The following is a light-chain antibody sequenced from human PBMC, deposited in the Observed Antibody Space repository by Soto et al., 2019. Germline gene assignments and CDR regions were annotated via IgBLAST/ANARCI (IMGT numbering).Light chain of an antibody. CDR1: QSVNSR. J-gene: IGKJ5*01. Sequence: EIVLTQSPGTLSLSPGERATLSCRGSQSVNSRLAWYQHKPGQAPRLLISGASSRATGIPDRFSGSGSATDFTLTISRLEPEDFALYYCQHYGRSPITFGQGTRLEIK. V-gene: IGKV3-20*01. CDR3: QHYGRSPIT. CDR2: GAS.